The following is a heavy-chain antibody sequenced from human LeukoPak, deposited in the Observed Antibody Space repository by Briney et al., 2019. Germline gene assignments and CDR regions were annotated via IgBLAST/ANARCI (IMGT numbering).Heavy chain of an antibody. V-gene: IGHV4-59*08. Sequence: SETLSLTCTVSGGSIGSYYWSWIRQPPGKGLEWIGYIYYSGSTNYNPSLTSRVTISVDTSKNQFSLRLTSVTAADTAVYFCARHGIWFGDTNRWFDPWGQGTLVTVSS. J-gene: IGHJ5*02. D-gene: IGHD3-10*01. CDR1: GGSIGSYY. CDR3: ARHGIWFGDTNRWFDP. CDR2: IYYSGST.